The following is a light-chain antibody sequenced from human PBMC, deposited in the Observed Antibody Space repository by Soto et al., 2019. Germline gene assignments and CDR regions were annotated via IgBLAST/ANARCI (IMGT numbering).Light chain of an antibody. V-gene: IGLV2-11*01. CDR3: SSYTSSSTLV. Sequence: QSALTQPRSVSGSPGQSVIISCTGTNSDVGAYDYVSWYQQHPGKAPKLIIYDVTKRPSGVPDRFSASKSGNTASLTISGLQAEDEADYYCSSYTSSSTLVFGTGTKVTVL. CDR1: NSDVGAYDY. CDR2: DVT. J-gene: IGLJ1*01.